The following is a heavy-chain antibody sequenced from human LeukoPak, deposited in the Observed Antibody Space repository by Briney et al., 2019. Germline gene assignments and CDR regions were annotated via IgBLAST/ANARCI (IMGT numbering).Heavy chain of an antibody. Sequence: GGSLRLSCAVSGLPISSHAMSWVRQPPGKGLEWVAAISNGKTYYADSVRGRFTISRDDSKNTVYLQMNSLRDEDTALYYCVREAGYCASVCLKSNWFDPWGQGTLVTVSS. D-gene: IGHD2-21*02. J-gene: IGHJ5*02. V-gene: IGHV3-23*01. CDR1: GLPISSHA. CDR3: VREAGYCASVCLKSNWFDP. CDR2: ISNGKT.